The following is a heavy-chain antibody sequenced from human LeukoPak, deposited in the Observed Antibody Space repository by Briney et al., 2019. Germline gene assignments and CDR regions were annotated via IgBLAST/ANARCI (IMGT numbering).Heavy chain of an antibody. J-gene: IGHJ4*02. D-gene: IGHD3-22*01. Sequence: SETLSLTCTVSGDSISSSSYYWRWIRQPPGKGLEWIGSIYYSGSTYYNPSLKSRVTISVDTSKNQFSLKLSSVTAADTAVYYCARSRYDTSGYYPSSSFDYWGQGTLVTVSS. CDR1: GDSISSSSYY. CDR3: ARSRYDTSGYYPSSSFDY. V-gene: IGHV4-39*01. CDR2: IYYSGST.